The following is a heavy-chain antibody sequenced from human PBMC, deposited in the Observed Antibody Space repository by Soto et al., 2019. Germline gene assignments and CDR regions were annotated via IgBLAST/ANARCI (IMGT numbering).Heavy chain of an antibody. CDR2: IYYSGST. J-gene: IGHJ4*02. CDR1: GGSISSGGYY. Sequence: PSETLSLTCTVSGGSISSGGYYWSWIRQHPGKGLEWIGYIYYSGSTYYNPSLKSRVTISVDTSKNQFSLKLSSVTAADTAVYYCARVTGTTYFSPLYTFDYWGQGTLVTVSS. D-gene: IGHD1-7*01. CDR3: ARVTGTTYFSPLYTFDY. V-gene: IGHV4-31*03.